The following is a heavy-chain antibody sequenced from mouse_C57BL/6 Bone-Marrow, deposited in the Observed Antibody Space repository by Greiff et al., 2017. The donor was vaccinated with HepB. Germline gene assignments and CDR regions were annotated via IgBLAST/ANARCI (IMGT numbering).Heavy chain of an antibody. J-gene: IGHJ3*01. CDR1: GYTFTDYE. V-gene: IGHV1-15*01. Sequence: VQLVESGAELVRPGASVTLSCKASGYTFTDYEMHWVKQTPVHGLEWIGAIEPETGGTAYNQKFKGKAILTADKSSSTAYMELRSLTSEDSAVYYCTRCMGFAYWGQGTLVTVSA. CDR2: IEPETGGT. CDR3: TRCMGFAY.